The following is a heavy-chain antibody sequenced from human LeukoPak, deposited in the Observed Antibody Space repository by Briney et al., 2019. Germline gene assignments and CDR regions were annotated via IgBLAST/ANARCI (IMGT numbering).Heavy chain of an antibody. CDR1: GFTFSNYA. CDR3: AKRSSTDVWGSYADY. V-gene: IGHV3-23*01. Sequence: PGGSLRLSCAASGFTFSNYAMSWVRQAPGKGLEWVSGKSGSGGSTYYADSVKGRFTISRDNSKNTLYLQMNSLSAEDTAVYYCAKRSSTDVWGSYADYWGQGTLVTVSS. CDR2: KSGSGGST. J-gene: IGHJ4*02. D-gene: IGHD3-16*01.